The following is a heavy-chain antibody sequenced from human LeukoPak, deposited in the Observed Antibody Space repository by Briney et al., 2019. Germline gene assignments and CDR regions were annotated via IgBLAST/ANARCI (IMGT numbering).Heavy chain of an antibody. V-gene: IGHV1-69*04. D-gene: IGHD3-22*01. CDR2: IIPILGIA. CDR3: ARDQWNYDSSGYYYGYYFDY. CDR1: GGTFSSYA. Sequence: SVKVSCKASGGTFSSYAISWLRQAPGQGLEWMGRIIPILGIANYAQKFQGRVTITADKSTSTAYMELSSLRSEDTAVYYCARDQWNYDSSGYYYGYYFDYWGQGTLVTVSS. J-gene: IGHJ4*02.